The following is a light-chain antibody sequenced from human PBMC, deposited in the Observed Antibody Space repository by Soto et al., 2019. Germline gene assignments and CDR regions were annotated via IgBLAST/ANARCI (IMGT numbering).Light chain of an antibody. CDR3: QQTYKTPLT. CDR2: LAS. V-gene: IGKV1-39*01. CDR1: QSISNY. Sequence: DIQMTQSPSSLSASVGDRVTITSRASQSISNYLNWYQQRPGKAPKLLIYLASSLSSGVPSKFSGSGSGTDFTLTISVLQPEDSATYYCQQTYKTPLTFGQGTKVEIK. J-gene: IGKJ1*01.